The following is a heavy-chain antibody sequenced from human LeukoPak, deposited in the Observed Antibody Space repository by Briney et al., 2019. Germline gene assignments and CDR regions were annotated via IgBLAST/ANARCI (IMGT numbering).Heavy chain of an antibody. CDR3: AKVTAAYYYYMDV. Sequence: ASVKVSCKASGGTFSSYAISWVRQAPGQGLEWMGGIIPIFGTANYAQKFQSRVTITADESTSTAYMELSSLRSEDTAVYYCAKVTAAYYYYMDVWGKGTTVTVSS. J-gene: IGHJ6*03. CDR2: IIPIFGTA. V-gene: IGHV1-69*01. D-gene: IGHD1-20*01. CDR1: GGTFSSYA.